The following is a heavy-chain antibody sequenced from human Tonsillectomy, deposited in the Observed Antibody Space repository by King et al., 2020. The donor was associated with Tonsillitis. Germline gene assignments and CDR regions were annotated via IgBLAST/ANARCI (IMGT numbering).Heavy chain of an antibody. D-gene: IGHD5-24*01. J-gene: IGHJ5*02. CDR1: GFMFSDYS. CDR3: ARVEDGYRSAAGTWFDP. V-gene: IGHV3-48*02. Sequence: VQLVESGGGLVQPGGSLRLSCEGSGFMFSDYSMHWLRQAPGKGPEWVSYISSSSTTIYHADSVKGRFTISRDNVRRSVYLQMNSLSDEDTARYYCARVEDGYRSAAGTWFDPWGQGTLVIVSS. CDR2: ISSSSTTI.